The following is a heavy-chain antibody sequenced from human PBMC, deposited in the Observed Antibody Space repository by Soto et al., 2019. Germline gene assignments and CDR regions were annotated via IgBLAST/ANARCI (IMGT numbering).Heavy chain of an antibody. CDR2: ISSSSSYI. V-gene: IGHV3-21*01. J-gene: IGHJ5*02. CDR3: ARVPDRAGYYDSSGYYYKS. D-gene: IGHD3-22*01. CDR1: GFTFNIYS. Sequence: PGGSLRLSCAASGFTFNIYSMNWVRQAPGKGLEWVSSISSSSSYIYYADSVKGRFTISRDNAKNSLYLQMNSLRAEDTAVYYCARVPDRAGYYDSSGYYYKSWGQGTLVTVSS.